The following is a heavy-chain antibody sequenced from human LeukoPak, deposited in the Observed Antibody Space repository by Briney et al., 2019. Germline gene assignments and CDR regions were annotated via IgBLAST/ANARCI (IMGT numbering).Heavy chain of an antibody. D-gene: IGHD2-15*01. J-gene: IGHJ3*02. CDR2: IYYSGST. Sequence: SETLSLTCTVSGGSISSYYWSWIRQPPGKGLEWIGYIYYSGSTNYNPSLKSRVTISVDTSKNQFSLKLSSVTAADTAVYYCARLKETEIVVVVAALPDAFDIWGQGTMVTVSS. V-gene: IGHV4-59*08. CDR1: GGSISSYY. CDR3: ARLKETEIVVVVAALPDAFDI.